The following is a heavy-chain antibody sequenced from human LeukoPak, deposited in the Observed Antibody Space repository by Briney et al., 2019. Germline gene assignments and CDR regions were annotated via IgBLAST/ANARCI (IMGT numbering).Heavy chain of an antibody. Sequence: GGSLRLSCTASGFTVSNNYMIWVRQAPGKGLEWVSIFYRDGNTYYADSVKGRFTNSRDRSTNTLYLQMDSLRVEDTAVYYCAGAPFWNPYYYWGQGTLVSVSS. CDR1: GFTVSNNY. V-gene: IGHV3-53*01. CDR3: AGAPFWNPYYY. D-gene: IGHD3-3*01. J-gene: IGHJ4*02. CDR2: FYRDGNT.